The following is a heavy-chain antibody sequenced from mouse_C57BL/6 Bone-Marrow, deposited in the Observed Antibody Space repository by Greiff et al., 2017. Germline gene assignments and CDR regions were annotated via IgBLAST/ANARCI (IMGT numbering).Heavy chain of an antibody. CDR2: ISNLAYSI. CDR3: ARLGGYYGWFAY. CDR1: GFTFSDYG. Sequence: EVKLMESGGGLVQPGGSLKLSCAASGFTFSDYGMAWVRQAPRKGPEWVAFISNLAYSIYYADTVTGRFTISRENAKNTLYLEMSSLRSEDTAMYCCARLGGYYGWFAYWGQGTLVTVSA. V-gene: IGHV5-15*01. J-gene: IGHJ3*01. D-gene: IGHD2-3*01.